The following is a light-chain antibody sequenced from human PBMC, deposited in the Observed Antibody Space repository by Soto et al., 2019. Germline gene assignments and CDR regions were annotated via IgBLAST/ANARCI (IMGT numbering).Light chain of an antibody. Sequence: DIHMTQSPSSLSASAGDRVTIACRTSQNISNYLNWYQQKPGKAPNLLIYAASSLQSGVPSRFSGSGSGTDFTLTINSLQPEDFATYFCQQSHSTPQTFGQGTKVDIK. CDR3: QQSHSTPQT. J-gene: IGKJ1*01. V-gene: IGKV1-39*01. CDR2: AAS. CDR1: QNISNY.